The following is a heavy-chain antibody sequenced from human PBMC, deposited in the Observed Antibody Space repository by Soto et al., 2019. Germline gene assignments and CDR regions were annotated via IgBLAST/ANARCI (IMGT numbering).Heavy chain of an antibody. V-gene: IGHV3-74*01. CDR1: GFTFSSNW. CDR3: VRVGEGF. J-gene: IGHJ4*02. Sequence: EVQLVESGGGLVQPGGSLRLSCAASGFTFSSNWMHWVRRVPGRGLVWVARINTDGSYTNYVDSVKGRFTVSRDNAKNTLYLQMNSLRVEDTAVYYCVRVGEGFWGQGTLVTVSS. D-gene: IGHD2-21*01. CDR2: INTDGSYT.